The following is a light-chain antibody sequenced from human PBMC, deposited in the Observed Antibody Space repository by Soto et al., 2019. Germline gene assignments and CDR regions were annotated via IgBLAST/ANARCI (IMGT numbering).Light chain of an antibody. CDR3: QQFHSFLTT. CDR1: QSISRW. J-gene: IGKJ1*01. V-gene: IGKV1-5*01. Sequence: DIQMTQSPSTMSASVGDRVTITCRASQSISRWLARYQQKPGKDPKLLIYDASSLESGVPTRFGGSGAGTVFALALSSLQPDDFATYYCQQFHSFLTTFGQGTKVEIK. CDR2: DAS.